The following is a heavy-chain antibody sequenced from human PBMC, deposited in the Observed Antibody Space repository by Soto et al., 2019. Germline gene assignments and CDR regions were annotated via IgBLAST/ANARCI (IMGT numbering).Heavy chain of an antibody. CDR2: IIPIFGTA. CDR1: GGTFSSYA. Sequence: GASVKVSCKASGGTFSSYAISWVRQAPGQGLEWMGGIIPIFGTANYAQKFQGRVTITADESTSTAYMELSSLRSEDTAVYYCGSGGYFDWSAIGLDYWGQGTLVTVSS. V-gene: IGHV1-69*13. D-gene: IGHD3-9*01. J-gene: IGHJ4*02. CDR3: GSGGYFDWSAIGLDY.